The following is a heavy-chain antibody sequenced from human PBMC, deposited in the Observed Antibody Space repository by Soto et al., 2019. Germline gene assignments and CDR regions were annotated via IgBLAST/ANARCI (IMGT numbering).Heavy chain of an antibody. CDR2: INHSGGT. V-gene: IGHV4-34*01. Sequence: PSETLSLTCAVYGGSFSGYYWSWIRQPPGKGLEWIGEINHSGGTNYNPSLKSRVTISVDTSKNQLSLKLSSVTAADTAVYYCARRRTIFGVVIRGNWFHPWGPGTMVTVYS. D-gene: IGHD3-3*01. CDR1: GGSFSGYY. J-gene: IGHJ5*02. CDR3: ARRRTIFGVVIRGNWFHP.